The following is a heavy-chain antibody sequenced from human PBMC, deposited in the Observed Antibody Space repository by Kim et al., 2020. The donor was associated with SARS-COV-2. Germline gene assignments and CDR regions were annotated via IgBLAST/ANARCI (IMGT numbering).Heavy chain of an antibody. J-gene: IGHJ2*01. Sequence: GGSLRLSCAASGFTFSSYGMHWVRQAPGKGLEWVAVIWYDGSNKYYADSVKGRFTISRDNSKNTLYLQMNSLRAEDTAVYYCAKELDSTTPVNWYFDLWGRGTLVTVSS. CDR3: AKELDSTTPVNWYFDL. CDR1: GFTFSSYG. CDR2: IWYDGSNK. D-gene: IGHD5-12*01. V-gene: IGHV3-33*06.